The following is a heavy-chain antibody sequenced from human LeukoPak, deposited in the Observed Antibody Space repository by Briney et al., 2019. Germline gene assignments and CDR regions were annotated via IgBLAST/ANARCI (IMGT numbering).Heavy chain of an antibody. D-gene: IGHD3-10*01. CDR2: INHSGIT. J-gene: IGHJ5*02. V-gene: IGHV4-34*01. CDR1: GGSFSGYY. CDR3: ARGAPMVRGAPQPNWFDP. Sequence: SETLSLTCAVYGGSFSGYYWSWIRQPPGKGLEWIGEINHSGITNYNPSLKSRVTISVDTSKNQFSLKLSSVTAADTAVYYCARGAPMVRGAPQPNWFDPWGQGTLVTVSS.